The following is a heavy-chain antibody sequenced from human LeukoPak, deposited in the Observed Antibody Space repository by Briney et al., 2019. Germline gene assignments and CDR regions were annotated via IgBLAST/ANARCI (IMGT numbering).Heavy chain of an antibody. J-gene: IGHJ4*02. CDR2: IKEDGSEK. CDR3: ARDGYCSTSSCYARLDI. Sequence: GGSLRLSCAASGFTFSSYWMSWVRQAPGKGLEWVANIKEDGSEKYYVDSVKGRFTISRDNSKNTLYLQMNSLRAEDTAIYYCARDGYCSTSSCYARLDIWGQGTLATVSS. D-gene: IGHD2-15*01. CDR1: GFTFSSYW. V-gene: IGHV3-7*01.